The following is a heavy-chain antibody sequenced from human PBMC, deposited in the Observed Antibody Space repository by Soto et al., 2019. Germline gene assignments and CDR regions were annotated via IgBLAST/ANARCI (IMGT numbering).Heavy chain of an antibody. J-gene: IGHJ4*02. V-gene: IGHV6-1*01. CDR2: TYYRSKWYS. CDR3: ARGEQYSGRIFDY. CDR1: EDRVSSISAA. D-gene: IGHD1-26*01. Sequence: SQTLSLTCVISEDRVSSISAAWNWIRQSPSRGLEWLGRTYYRSKWYSDYAASVESRITVNPYTSKNHFSLQLNSVTPEYTAVYYCARGEQYSGRIFDYWGQGTLVTVSS.